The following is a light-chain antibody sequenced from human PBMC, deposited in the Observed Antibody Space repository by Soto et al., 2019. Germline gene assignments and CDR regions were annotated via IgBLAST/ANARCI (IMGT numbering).Light chain of an antibody. CDR2: GES. CDR3: QQYNNWPPYT. Sequence: EIVMTQSPATLSVSPGERATLSCRASQSVSSNLAWYQQNPGQAPSLLIYGESTRSTGIPARFSGSGSGTEFTLTISSLQSEDFAVYYCQQYNNWPPYTFGQGTKLEIK. V-gene: IGKV3-15*01. CDR1: QSVSSN. J-gene: IGKJ2*01.